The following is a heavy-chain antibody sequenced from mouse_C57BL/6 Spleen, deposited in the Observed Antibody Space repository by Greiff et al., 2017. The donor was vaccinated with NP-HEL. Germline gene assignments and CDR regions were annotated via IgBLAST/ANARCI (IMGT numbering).Heavy chain of an antibody. V-gene: IGHV1-42*01. Sequence: EVQLVESGPELVKPGASVKISCKASGYSFTGYYMNWVKQSPEKSLEWIGEINPSTGGTTYNQKFKAKATLTVDKSSSTAYMQLKSLTSEDSAVYYCARSMDYWGQGTSVTVSS. J-gene: IGHJ4*01. CDR1: GYSFTGYY. CDR3: ARSMDY. CDR2: INPSTGGT.